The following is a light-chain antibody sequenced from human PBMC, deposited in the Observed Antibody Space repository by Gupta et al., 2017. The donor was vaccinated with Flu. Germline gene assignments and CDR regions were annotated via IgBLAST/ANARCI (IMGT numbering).Light chain of an antibody. CDR1: QSVSSY. Sequence: EIVLTQSPATLSLSPGERATLSCRASQSVSSYLAWYQQKPGQAPRLLIYDASNRATGIPARFSGSGSGTDFTLTISSREPEDFAVYYCQQRSNCPWTFGQGTKVEIK. V-gene: IGKV3-11*01. J-gene: IGKJ1*01. CDR2: DAS. CDR3: QQRSNCPWT.